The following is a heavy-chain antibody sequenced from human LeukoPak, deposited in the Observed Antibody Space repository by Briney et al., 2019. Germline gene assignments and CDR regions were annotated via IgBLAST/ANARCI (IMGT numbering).Heavy chain of an antibody. CDR1: GVIFSGSA. J-gene: IGHJ4*02. CDR2: IRSKANNYAT. D-gene: IGHD3-22*01. CDR3: TFYYYDSSGYSLAFDY. V-gene: IGHV3-73*01. Sequence: PGGSLRLSCAASGVIFSGSAMHWVRQAPGKGLEWVGRIRSKANNYATAYPASVEGRFTISRDDSKNTAYLQMNSLKTEDTAVYYCTFYYYDSSGYSLAFDYWGQGTLVTVSS.